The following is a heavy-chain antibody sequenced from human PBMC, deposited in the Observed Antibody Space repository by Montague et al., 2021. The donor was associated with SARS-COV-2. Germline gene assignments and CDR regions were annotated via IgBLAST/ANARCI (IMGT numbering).Heavy chain of an antibody. CDR3: ARGRQPVVVPGAGPAGRAFDI. Sequence: SETLSLTCAISGGSFSNYYWSWIRQPPGKGLEWIGEVNQSGTTIYNPSVKSGVTISEDTSKNQFYLRLNSVTAAGTAVYYCARGRQPVVVPGAGPAGRAFDIRGQGTMVTVSS. CDR1: GGSFSNYY. J-gene: IGHJ3*02. V-gene: IGHV4-34*01. D-gene: IGHD2-2*01. CDR2: VNQSGTT.